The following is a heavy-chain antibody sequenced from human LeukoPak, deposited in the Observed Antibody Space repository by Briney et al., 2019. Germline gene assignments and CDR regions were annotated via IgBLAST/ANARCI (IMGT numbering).Heavy chain of an antibody. CDR3: AKRNWFDP. Sequence: QSGGSLRLSCATSGFIFSHHGMNWVRQAPGKGLEWVSGIRADAVTTYYADSVKGRFIISRDNSKNTVYLQMNSLRAEDTAVYYCAKRNWFDPWGQGTLVTVSS. J-gene: IGHJ5*02. V-gene: IGHV3-23*01. CDR1: GFIFSHHG. CDR2: IRADAVTT.